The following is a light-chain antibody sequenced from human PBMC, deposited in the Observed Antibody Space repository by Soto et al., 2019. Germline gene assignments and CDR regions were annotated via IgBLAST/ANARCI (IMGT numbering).Light chain of an antibody. CDR1: QSISSW. V-gene: IGKV1-5*03. J-gene: IGKJ2*02. CDR2: KAS. Sequence: DIQMAQSPSTQSASVGDRVTITCRASQSISSWLAWYQQKPGKAPKLLIYKASSLESGVPSRFSGSGSGTEFTLTISSLQPDDFATYYCQQYHSFPRTFGQGTKLEIK. CDR3: QQYHSFPRT.